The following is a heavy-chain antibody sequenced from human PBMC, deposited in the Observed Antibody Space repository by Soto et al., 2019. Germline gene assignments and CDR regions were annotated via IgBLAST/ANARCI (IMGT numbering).Heavy chain of an antibody. CDR1: GFTFSSYA. J-gene: IGHJ5*02. CDR2: ISYDGSNK. Sequence: QVQLVESGGGVVQPGRSLRLSCAASGFTFSSYAMHWVRQAPGKGLEWVAVISYDGSNKDYADSVKGRFTISRDNSKNTLYLQMNSLRAEDTAVYYCARGRLDPWGQGTLVTVSS. V-gene: IGHV3-30-3*01. CDR3: ARGRLDP.